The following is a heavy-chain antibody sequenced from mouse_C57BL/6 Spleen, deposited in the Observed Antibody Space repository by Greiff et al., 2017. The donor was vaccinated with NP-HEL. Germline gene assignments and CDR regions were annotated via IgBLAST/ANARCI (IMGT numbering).Heavy chain of an antibody. D-gene: IGHD1-1*01. CDR2: IYPRSGNT. V-gene: IGHV1-81*01. CDR1: GYTFTIYG. Sequence: QVQLQQSGAELARPGASVKLSCKASGYTFTIYGISWVKQRTGQGLEWIGEIYPRSGNTYYNEKFKGKATLTAAKSSSTEYMELRSLTSEDSAVYVCARGDLLIRTDYWGQGTTLTVSS. CDR3: ARGDLLIRTDY. J-gene: IGHJ2*01.